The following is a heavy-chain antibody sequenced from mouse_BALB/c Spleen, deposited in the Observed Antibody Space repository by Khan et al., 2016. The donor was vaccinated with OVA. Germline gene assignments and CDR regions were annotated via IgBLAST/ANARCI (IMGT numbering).Heavy chain of an antibody. CDR1: GDSITTGY. V-gene: IGHV3-8*02. CDR3: ARSTYRYAFVY. D-gene: IGHD2-14*01. J-gene: IGHJ3*01. CDR2: IIYTGYT. Sequence: MQLEESGPSLMKPSQTLSLTCSVTGDSITTGYWNWIRKFPGNKLEYMGYIIYTGYTYYNPSLKSRISITRHTSHNQYYLQLNSVTDEDTATYYCARSTYRYAFVYWGQGTLVTVSA.